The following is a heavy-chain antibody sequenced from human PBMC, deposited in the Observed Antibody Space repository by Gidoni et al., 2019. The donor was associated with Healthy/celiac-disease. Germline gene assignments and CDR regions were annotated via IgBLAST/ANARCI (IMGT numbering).Heavy chain of an antibody. J-gene: IGHJ5*02. CDR1: GGSFSGYY. CDR2: INHSGST. CDR3: ARVGRYYGSGSHNWFDP. D-gene: IGHD3-10*01. Sequence: QVQLQQWGAGLLKPSETLSLTCAVYGGSFSGYYWSWIRQPPGKGLEWIGEINHSGSTNYNPSLKSRVTISVDTSKNQFSLKLSSVTAADTAVYYCARVGRYYGSGSHNWFDPWGQGTLVTVSS. V-gene: IGHV4-34*01.